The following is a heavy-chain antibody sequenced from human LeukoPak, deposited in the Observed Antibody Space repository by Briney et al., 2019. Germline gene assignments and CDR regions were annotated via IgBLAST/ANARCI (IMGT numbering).Heavy chain of an antibody. D-gene: IGHD1-1*01. CDR2: ISTSEST. CDR3: ARRRTTGTTGYFDY. V-gene: IGHV4-4*09. Sequence: SETLSLTCTISRGSISTYYWSWIRQPPGKGLEWIGYISTSESTNYNPSLKSRITISVDTSKNQFSLNLSSVTAADTAVYYCARRRTTGTTGYFDYWGPGTLVSVSS. J-gene: IGHJ4*02. CDR1: RGSISTYY.